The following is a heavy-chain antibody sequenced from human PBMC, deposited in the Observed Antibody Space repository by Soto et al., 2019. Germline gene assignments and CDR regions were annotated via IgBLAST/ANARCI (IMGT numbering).Heavy chain of an antibody. D-gene: IGHD3-22*01. J-gene: IGHJ4*02. CDR3: AKAYYYDSSGYNN. CDR1: GGSISSSSYY. V-gene: IGHV4-39*01. Sequence: PSETLSLTCTVSGGSISSSSYYWGWIRQPPGKGLEWIGSIYYSGSTYYNPSLKSRVTISVDTSKNQFSLKLSSVTAADTAVYYCAKAYYYDSSGYNNWRQGNLVTVSS. CDR2: IYYSGST.